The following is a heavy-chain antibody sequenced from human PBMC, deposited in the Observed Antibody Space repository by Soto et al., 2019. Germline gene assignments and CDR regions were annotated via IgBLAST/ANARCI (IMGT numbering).Heavy chain of an antibody. Sequence: GESLKISCKGSGYYFIAYWIGWVRQMPGKGLELMGIIYPPDSDVRYSPSFQGQVTISVDKSINTAYLQWSSLKASDTATYYCARLVVTSSTHFDYWGQGTPVTVSS. V-gene: IGHV5-51*01. J-gene: IGHJ4*02. CDR1: GYYFIAYW. D-gene: IGHD2-21*02. CDR3: ARLVVTSSTHFDY. CDR2: IYPPDSDV.